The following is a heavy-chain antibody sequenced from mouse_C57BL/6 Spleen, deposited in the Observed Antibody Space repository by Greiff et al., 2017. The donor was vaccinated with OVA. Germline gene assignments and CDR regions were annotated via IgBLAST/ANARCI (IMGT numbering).Heavy chain of an antibody. J-gene: IGHJ4*01. V-gene: IGHV1-82*01. CDR3: APFITTVVARDDY. CDR1: GYAFSSSW. D-gene: IGHD1-1*01. Sequence: QVQLQQSGPELVKPGASVKISCKASGYAFSSSWMNWVKQRPGKGLEWIGRIYPGDGDTNYNGKFKGKATLTADKSSSTAYMQLSSLTSEDSAVYFCAPFITTVVARDDYWGQGTSVTVSS. CDR2: IYPGDGDT.